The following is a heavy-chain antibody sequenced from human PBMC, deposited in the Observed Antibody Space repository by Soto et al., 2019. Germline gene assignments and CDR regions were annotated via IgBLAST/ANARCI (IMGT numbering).Heavy chain of an antibody. J-gene: IGHJ6*02. CDR2: IYYSGST. D-gene: IGHD6-19*01. V-gene: IGHV4-59*01. CDR3: ARRAAVAADYYGMAV. CDR1: GGSIDSYE. Sequence: XATLSLPRAVCGGSIDSYECSWILQPPGKVLESIGYIYYSGSTNYPPSFKSRVTISVHTSKNQFSLKLGSVTAADPAVYYCARRAAVAADYYGMAVSGQGTTVTVS.